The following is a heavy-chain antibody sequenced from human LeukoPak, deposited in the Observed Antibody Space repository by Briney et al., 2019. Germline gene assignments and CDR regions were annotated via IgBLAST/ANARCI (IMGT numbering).Heavy chain of an antibody. Sequence: SGTLSLTCAVSGGSISSSNWWSWVRQPPGKGLEWIGEIYHSGSTNYNPSLKSRVTISVDKSKNQFSLKLSSVTAADTAVYYCARANAYYDILTGYYRGSYFDYWGQGTLVTVSS. CDR1: GGSISSSNW. CDR2: IYHSGST. D-gene: IGHD3-9*01. J-gene: IGHJ4*02. V-gene: IGHV4-4*02. CDR3: ARANAYYDILTGYYRGSYFDY.